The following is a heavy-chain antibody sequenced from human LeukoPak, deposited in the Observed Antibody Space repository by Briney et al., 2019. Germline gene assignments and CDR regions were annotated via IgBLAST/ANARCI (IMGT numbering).Heavy chain of an antibody. D-gene: IGHD3-10*01. V-gene: IGHV4-59*01. CDR3: AFGDYYYYGMDV. Sequence: SETLSLTCTVSGGSISSYHWSWIRQPPGKGLEWIGYIYYSGSTNYNPSLKSRVTISLDTSKNQFSLKLSSVTAADTAVYYCAFGDYYYYGMDVWGQGTTVTVSS. CDR2: IYYSGST. J-gene: IGHJ6*02. CDR1: GGSISSYH.